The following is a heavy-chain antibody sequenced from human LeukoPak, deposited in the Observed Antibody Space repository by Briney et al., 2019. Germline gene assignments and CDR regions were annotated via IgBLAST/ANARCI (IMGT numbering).Heavy chain of an antibody. Sequence: GGSLRLSCAAPGFTFVNYAMSWVRQAPGKGLEWVSAVVGAGTTTFYADSVKGRFTISRDNSKNTVYLQINSLRAGDTAVYYCAKARLSTGWAYNDYWGQGTLVTVSS. CDR3: AKARLSTGWAYNDY. J-gene: IGHJ4*02. CDR1: GFTFVNYA. V-gene: IGHV3-23*01. CDR2: VVGAGTTT. D-gene: IGHD6-19*01.